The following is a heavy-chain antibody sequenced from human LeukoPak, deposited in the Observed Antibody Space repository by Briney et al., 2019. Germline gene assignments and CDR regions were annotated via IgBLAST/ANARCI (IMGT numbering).Heavy chain of an antibody. V-gene: IGHV4-39*01. D-gene: IGHD5/OR15-5a*01. CDR3: ARQVSDYYYNYIDV. Sequence: PSETLSLTCTVSGGSISSTNYYWDWIRQSPGKGPEWIGSIYYSETTYYNPSLESRVTISINTSKNQFSLQLSSVAAAHTALYFCARQVSDYYYNYIDVWGKGTTVTVSS. CDR2: IYYSETT. CDR1: GGSISSTNYY. J-gene: IGHJ6*03.